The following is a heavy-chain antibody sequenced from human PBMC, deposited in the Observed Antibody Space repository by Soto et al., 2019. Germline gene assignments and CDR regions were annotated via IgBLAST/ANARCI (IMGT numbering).Heavy chain of an antibody. CDR1: GFTFSSYG. CDR2: IWYDGSNK. V-gene: IGHV3-33*01. J-gene: IGHJ4*02. CDR3: ARGPGVVSDFDY. Sequence: GGSLRLSCAASGFTFSSYGMHWVRQAPGKGLEWVAVIWYDGSNKYYADSVKGRFTISRDNSKNTLYLQMNSLRAEDTAVYYCARGPGVVSDFDYWGQGTLVTVSS. D-gene: IGHD2-2*01.